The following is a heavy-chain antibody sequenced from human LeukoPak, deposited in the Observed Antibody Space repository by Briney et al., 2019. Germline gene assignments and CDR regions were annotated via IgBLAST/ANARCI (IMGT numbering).Heavy chain of an antibody. J-gene: IGHJ3*02. V-gene: IGHV3-23*01. CDR1: GFTFSSYA. CDR3: AKDLYGDYAVSAFDI. Sequence: PGGSLRVSCAASGFTFSSYAMSWVRQAPGNGLEWVSAISGSGGSTYYADSVKGRFTISRDNSKNTLYLQMNSLRAEDTAVYYCAKDLYGDYAVSAFDIWGQGTMVTVSS. CDR2: ISGSGGST. D-gene: IGHD4-17*01.